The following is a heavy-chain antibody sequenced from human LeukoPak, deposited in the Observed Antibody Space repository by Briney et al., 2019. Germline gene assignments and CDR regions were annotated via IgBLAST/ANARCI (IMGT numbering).Heavy chain of an antibody. V-gene: IGHV3-53*01. CDR2: IYSGGST. CDR1: GFTLSSNY. D-gene: IGHD3-10*01. CDR3: ASNDYDSGSYSI. Sequence: GGSLRLSCAASGFTLSSNYMTWVRRAPGKGLEWVSVIYSGGSTYYADSVEGRFTISRDNSKNTVYLQMNSLRAEDTALYFCASNDYDSGSYSIWGQGTPVTVSS. J-gene: IGHJ4*02.